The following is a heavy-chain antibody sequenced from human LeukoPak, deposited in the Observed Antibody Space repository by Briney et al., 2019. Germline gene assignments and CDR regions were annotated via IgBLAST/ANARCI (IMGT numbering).Heavy chain of an antibody. D-gene: IGHD3-3*01. CDR3: ARDWSGLFDP. V-gene: IGHV1-69*13. CDR2: IIPIFGTA. J-gene: IGHJ5*02. Sequence: SVKVSCKAFGGTFSSYAISWVRQAPGQGLEWMGGIIPIFGTANYAQKFQGRVTITADESTSTAYMELSSLRSEDTAVYYCARDWSGLFDPWGQGTLVTVSS. CDR1: GGTFSSYA.